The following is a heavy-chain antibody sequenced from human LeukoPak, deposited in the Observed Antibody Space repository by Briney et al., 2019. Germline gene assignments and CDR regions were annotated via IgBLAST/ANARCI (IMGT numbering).Heavy chain of an antibody. V-gene: IGHV4-34*01. CDR3: ARRSSWYAYRPGTTNWFDP. J-gene: IGHJ5*02. D-gene: IGHD6-13*01. CDR2: INHSGST. Sequence: SETLSLTCAVYGGSFSGYYWSWIRQPPGKGLEWIGEINHSGSTNYNPSLKSRVTISVDTSKNQFSLKLSSVTAADTAVYYCARRSSWYAYRPGTTNWFDPWGQGTLVTVSS. CDR1: GGSFSGYY.